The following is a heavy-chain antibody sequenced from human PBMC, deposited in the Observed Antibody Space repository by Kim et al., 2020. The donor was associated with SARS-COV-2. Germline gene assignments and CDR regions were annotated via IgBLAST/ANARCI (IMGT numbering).Heavy chain of an antibody. CDR2: IYGSGST. J-gene: IGHJ4*02. CDR1: DVSISSDY. D-gene: IGHD2-8*01. V-gene: IGHV4-4*07. CDR3: ARVVRGSVEAY. Sequence: SETLSLTCSVSDVSISSDYWSWIRQPAGKALERIGRIYGSGSTTYNPALKSRVSMSIDKSKNQFSLNLSSVTAADTAVYYCARVVRGSVEAYWGQGTLVT.